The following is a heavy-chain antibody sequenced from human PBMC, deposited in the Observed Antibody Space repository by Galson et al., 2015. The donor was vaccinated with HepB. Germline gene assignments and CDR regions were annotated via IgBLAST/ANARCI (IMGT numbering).Heavy chain of an antibody. CDR3: ARDGRYGSGSYYIPYNWFDP. V-gene: IGHV1-69*04. CDR1: GGTFSSYT. D-gene: IGHD3-10*01. CDR2: IIPILGIA. Sequence: SVKVSCKASGGTFSSYTISWVRQAPGQGLEWMGRIIPILGIANYAQKFQGRVTITADKSTSTAYMELSSLRSEDTAVYYCARDGRYGSGSYYIPYNWFDPWGQGTLVTISS. J-gene: IGHJ5*02.